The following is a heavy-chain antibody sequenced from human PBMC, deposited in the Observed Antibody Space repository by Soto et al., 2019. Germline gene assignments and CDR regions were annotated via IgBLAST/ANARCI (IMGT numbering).Heavy chain of an antibody. J-gene: IGHJ6*02. CDR3: AREIRESVLRFLEWPKPYYYYGMDV. V-gene: IGHV4-4*02. Sequence: QVQLQESGPGLVKPSGTLSLTCAVSGGSISSSNWWSWVRQPPGKGLEWIGEIYHSGSTNYNPSLKSRVTIYVDKSKNQFSLKLSSVTAADTAVYYCAREIRESVLRFLEWPKPYYYYGMDVWGQGTTVTVSS. CDR2: IYHSGST. D-gene: IGHD3-3*01. CDR1: GGSISSSNW.